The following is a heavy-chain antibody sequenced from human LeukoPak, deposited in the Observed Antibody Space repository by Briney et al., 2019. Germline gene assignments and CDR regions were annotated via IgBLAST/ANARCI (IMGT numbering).Heavy chain of an antibody. V-gene: IGHV4-38-2*02. CDR1: GYSISSGYY. D-gene: IGHD3-10*01. CDR3: ARYYYGSGSPSSFDY. J-gene: IGHJ4*02. Sequence: SETLSLTCTVSGYSISSGYYWSWIRQPPGKGLEWIGEINHSGSTNYNPSLKSRVTISVDTSKNQFSLKLSSVTAADTAVYYCARYYYGSGSPSSFDYWGQGTLVTVSS. CDR2: INHSGST.